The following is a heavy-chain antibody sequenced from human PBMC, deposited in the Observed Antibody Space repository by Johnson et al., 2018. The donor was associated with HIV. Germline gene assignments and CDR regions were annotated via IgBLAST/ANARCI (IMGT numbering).Heavy chain of an antibody. D-gene: IGHD5-18*01. CDR3: ARGGRGYSYSYAFDI. CDR1: GFTFSSYA. J-gene: IGHJ3*02. Sequence: QVQLVESGGGVVQPGGSLRLSCAASGFTFSSYAMHWVRQAPGKGLEWVAVISYDGSNKYYADSVKGRFTISRDNSKNTLYLQMGSLRAEDMAVYYCARGGRGYSYSYAFDIWGQGTMVTVSS. CDR2: ISYDGSNK. V-gene: IGHV3-30*14.